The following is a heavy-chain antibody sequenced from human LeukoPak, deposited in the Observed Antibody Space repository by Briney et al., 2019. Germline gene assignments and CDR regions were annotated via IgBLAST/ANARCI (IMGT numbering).Heavy chain of an antibody. CDR1: GFTFSSYE. CDR3: AREKGRNYFDY. CDR2: ISSSGSAI. J-gene: IGHJ4*02. V-gene: IGHV3-48*03. Sequence: GGSLRLSCAASGFTFSSYEINWVRQAPGKGLEWVSYISSSGSAIYYADSVKGRFTISRDNAKNSLYLQMNSLRAEDTAVYYCAREKGRNYFDYWGEVTLVTVCS. D-gene: IGHD3-10*01.